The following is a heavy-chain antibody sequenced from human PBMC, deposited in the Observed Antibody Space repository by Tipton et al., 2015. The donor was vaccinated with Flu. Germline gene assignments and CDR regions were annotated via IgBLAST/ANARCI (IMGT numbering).Heavy chain of an antibody. CDR2: IRDSGDYT. V-gene: IGHV3-23*01. Sequence: SLRLSCTASGFTFNNYALTWVRQAPGKGLEWVSSIRDSGDYTYYADSVKGRFTISRDNAKNSLYLQMNSLRAEDTAVYYCARQIGGGDCYWGQGALVTVSS. CDR3: ARQIGGGDCY. CDR1: GFTFNNYA. J-gene: IGHJ4*02. D-gene: IGHD2-21*01.